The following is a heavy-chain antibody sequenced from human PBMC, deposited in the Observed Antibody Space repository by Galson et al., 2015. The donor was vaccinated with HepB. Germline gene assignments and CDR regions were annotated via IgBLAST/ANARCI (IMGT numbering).Heavy chain of an antibody. Sequence: SVKVSCKASGYTFTSYGISWVRQAPGQGLEWMGWISSYNGNSNYAQKFQGRVTMTTDTSTSTAYMELRSLRSDDTAVYYCARDLGGAVTATSFDFWGQGTLVTVSS. CDR3: ARDLGGAVTATSFDF. CDR2: ISSYNGNS. D-gene: IGHD2-21*02. J-gene: IGHJ4*02. V-gene: IGHV1-18*04. CDR1: GYTFTSYG.